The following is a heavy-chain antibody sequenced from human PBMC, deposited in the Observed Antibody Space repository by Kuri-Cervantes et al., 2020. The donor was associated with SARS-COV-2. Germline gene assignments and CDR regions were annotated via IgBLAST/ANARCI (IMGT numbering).Heavy chain of an antibody. CDR3: ARAVIDFWSGGRSGFSQSGLDY. CDR1: GYTFTSYY. D-gene: IGHD3-3*01. V-gene: IGHV1-46*01. Sequence: GESLKISCKASGYTFTSYYMHWVRQAPGQGLEWMGIINPSGGSTSYAQKFQGRVTMTRDTSTTTVYMELRSLRSEDTAVYYCARAVIDFWSGGRSGFSQSGLDYWGQGTQVTVSS. J-gene: IGHJ4*02. CDR2: INPSGGST.